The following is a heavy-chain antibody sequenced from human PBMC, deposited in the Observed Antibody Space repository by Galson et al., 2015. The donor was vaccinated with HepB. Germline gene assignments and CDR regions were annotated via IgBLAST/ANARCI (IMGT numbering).Heavy chain of an antibody. D-gene: IGHD2-2*01. CDR3: ARAGDCSSTSCYGSPDAFDI. Sequence: CAISGDSVSSNSAAWNWIRQSPSRGLEWLGRTYYRSKWYNDYAVSVKSRITINPDTSKNQFSLQLNSVTPEDTAVYYCARAGDCSSTSCYGSPDAFDIWGQGTMVTVSS. J-gene: IGHJ3*02. CDR2: TYYRSKWYN. CDR1: GDSVSSNSAA. V-gene: IGHV6-1*01.